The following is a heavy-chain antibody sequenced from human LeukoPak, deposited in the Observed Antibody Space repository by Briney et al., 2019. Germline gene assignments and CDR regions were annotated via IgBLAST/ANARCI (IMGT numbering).Heavy chain of an antibody. J-gene: IGHJ5*02. CDR1: GFTFSIYA. CDR2: ISGSGGTA. Sequence: GGSLRLSCAASGFTFSIYAMSWVRQAPGKGLEWVSAISGSGGTAYYADSVKGRFTISRDNSKNTLYLQMNSLRAEDTALYYCAKDPKRWLQVNWFDPWGQGTLVTVSS. D-gene: IGHD5-24*01. CDR3: AKDPKRWLQVNWFDP. V-gene: IGHV3-23*01.